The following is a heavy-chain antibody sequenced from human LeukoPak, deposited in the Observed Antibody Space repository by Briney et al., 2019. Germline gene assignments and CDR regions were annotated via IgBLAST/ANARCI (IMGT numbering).Heavy chain of an antibody. CDR1: GGSISSYY. D-gene: IGHD5-18*01. J-gene: IGHJ4*02. V-gene: IGHV4-59*01. CDR2: IYYSGST. CDR3: ARRAAMVPYYFDY. Sequence: SETLSLTCTVSGGSISSYYWSWIRQPSGKGLEWIGYIYYSGSTNYNPSLKSRVTISVDTSKNQFPLKLSSVTAADTAVYYCARRAAMVPYYFDYWGQGTLVTVSS.